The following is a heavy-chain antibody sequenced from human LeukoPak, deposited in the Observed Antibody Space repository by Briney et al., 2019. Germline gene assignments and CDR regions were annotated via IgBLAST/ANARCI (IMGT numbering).Heavy chain of an antibody. CDR1: GGSISSSSYY. Sequence: SETLSLTCTVSGGSISSSSYYWGWIRQPPGTGLKWIGSIYYSGSTYYNPSLKSRVTISVDTSKNQFSLKLSSVTAADTAVYYCARGIAARPDFDYWGQGTLVTVSS. D-gene: IGHD6-6*01. CDR2: IYYSGST. V-gene: IGHV4-39*07. J-gene: IGHJ4*02. CDR3: ARGIAARPDFDY.